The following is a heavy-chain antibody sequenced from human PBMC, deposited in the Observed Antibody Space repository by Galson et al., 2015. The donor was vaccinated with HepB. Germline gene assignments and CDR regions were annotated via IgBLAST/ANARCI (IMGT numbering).Heavy chain of an antibody. CDR2: INTYDGNT. Sequence: SVKVPCKASGYTFTTYGISWVRQAPGQGLEWMGWINTYDGNTNYAQKFQARLTMTTDTSTNTTYMELSSLESDDTAVYYCARGSMAAIGGPTFDYWGQGTLVTVSS. D-gene: IGHD5-24*01. V-gene: IGHV1-18*01. CDR3: ARGSMAAIGGPTFDY. CDR1: GYTFTTYG. J-gene: IGHJ4*02.